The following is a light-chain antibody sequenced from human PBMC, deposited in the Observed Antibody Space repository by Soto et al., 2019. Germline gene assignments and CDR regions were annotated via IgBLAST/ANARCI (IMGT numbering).Light chain of an antibody. CDR1: QSISSN. CDR2: RAS. CDR3: QQYGSLWT. J-gene: IGKJ1*01. V-gene: IGKV3-20*01. Sequence: EVLMTQSPDTLYVSPGERVTLSCRASQSISSNLAWYQHKPGQAPRLLIFRASTRATGIPDRFSGGGSGTDFTLTISRLEPEDFAVYYCQQYGSLWTFGQGTKVDIK.